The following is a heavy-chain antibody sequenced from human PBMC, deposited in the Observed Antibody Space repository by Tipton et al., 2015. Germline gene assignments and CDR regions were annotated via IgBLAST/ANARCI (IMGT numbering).Heavy chain of an antibody. CDR3: ARGLLLWFGMTDY. Sequence: TLSLTCTVSGGSVSSGNYYWSWIRQPPGKGLEWIGYISYTENTHNNPSLKSRVTISLGTSKNQFSLKLNSVTAADTAVYYCARGLLLWFGMTDYWGQGTLVTVSS. CDR2: ISYTENT. V-gene: IGHV4-61*01. CDR1: GGSVSSGNYY. D-gene: IGHD3-10*01. J-gene: IGHJ4*02.